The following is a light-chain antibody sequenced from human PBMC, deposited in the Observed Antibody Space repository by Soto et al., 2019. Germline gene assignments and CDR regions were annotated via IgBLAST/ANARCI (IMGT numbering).Light chain of an antibody. Sequence: QSVLTQPPSASGTPGQRVTISCSGSSSNIGNNYVYWYQQFPGTAPKLLIYRNNQRPSGVPDRFSGSKSGTSASLAISGLRSEDEVEYYCAAWDDSLSGQVFGGGTKLTVL. CDR1: SSNIGNNY. CDR3: AAWDDSLSGQV. CDR2: RNN. V-gene: IGLV1-47*01. J-gene: IGLJ3*02.